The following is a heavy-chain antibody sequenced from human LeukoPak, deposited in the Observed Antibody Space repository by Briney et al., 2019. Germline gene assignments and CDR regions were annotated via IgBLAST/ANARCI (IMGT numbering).Heavy chain of an antibody. CDR1: GFTFSSYG. V-gene: IGHV3-30*18. J-gene: IGHJ4*02. CDR3: AKDRYSYAFEYSDS. D-gene: IGHD5-18*01. Sequence: GGSLRLPCAASGFTFSSYGMHWVRQAPGKGLDWVAVISNDGSKKYYADSVKGRFTISRDNSKNTLSLLLSSLRAEDTAVYYCAKDRYSYAFEYSDSWGQGTLVTVSS. CDR2: ISNDGSKK.